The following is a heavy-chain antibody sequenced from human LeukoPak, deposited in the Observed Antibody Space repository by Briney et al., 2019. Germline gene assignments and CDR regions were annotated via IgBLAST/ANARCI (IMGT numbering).Heavy chain of an antibody. Sequence: PGGSLRLSCAASGFTVSNNYMSWVRRAAGKGLEWVALIYSAGGTYYADSVKGRFTISRDNSKNTLHLQMNSLRAEDTAVYYCVRNSGELGAWGQGTLVTASS. D-gene: IGHD2-21*01. J-gene: IGHJ5*02. CDR3: VRNSGELGA. V-gene: IGHV3-53*01. CDR1: GFTVSNNY. CDR2: IYSAGGT.